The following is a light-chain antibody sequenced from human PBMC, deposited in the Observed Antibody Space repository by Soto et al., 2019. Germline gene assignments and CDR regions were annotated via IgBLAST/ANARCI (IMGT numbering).Light chain of an antibody. V-gene: IGKV3-15*01. CDR1: QSISNN. CDR2: GIS. J-gene: IGKJ5*01. CDR3: QQYNNWPPIT. Sequence: EIVMTQSPATLSVSTGEGATLFCRASQSISNNLAWYQQKPGQAPRLLIYGISTRATDIPARFSGSGSGTEFILTISSLQSEDFGVYYCQQYNNWPPITFGQGTRLEIK.